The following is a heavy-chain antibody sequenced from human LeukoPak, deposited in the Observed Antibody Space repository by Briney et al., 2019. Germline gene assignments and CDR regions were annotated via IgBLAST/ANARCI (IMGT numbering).Heavy chain of an antibody. CDR1: GGSIRSYF. V-gene: IGHV4-59*12. D-gene: IGHD5-18*01. CDR2: TDYTGGT. Sequence: SETLSLTCTVSGGSIRSYFWSWIRQPPGKGLEWIGYTDYTGGTNYNPSLKSRVTISVDTSKNQFSLKLSSVTAADTAVYYCARGLGYSYGSFDYWGQGTLVTVSS. J-gene: IGHJ4*02. CDR3: ARGLGYSYGSFDY.